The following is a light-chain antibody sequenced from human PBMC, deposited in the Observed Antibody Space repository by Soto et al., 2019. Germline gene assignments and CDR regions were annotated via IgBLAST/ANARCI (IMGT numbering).Light chain of an antibody. CDR2: GTS. V-gene: IGKV3-20*01. CDR3: QQYSASSFT. CDR1: QSVSTPY. Sequence: IVLTQSPGTLSLSPGERATLSCRASQSVSTPYLAWYRQKPGQAPRLLIYGTSTRSTGIPDRFSGSGSGTEFTLTISRLEPEDFAVYYCQQYSASSFTFGQGTKLEI. J-gene: IGKJ2*01.